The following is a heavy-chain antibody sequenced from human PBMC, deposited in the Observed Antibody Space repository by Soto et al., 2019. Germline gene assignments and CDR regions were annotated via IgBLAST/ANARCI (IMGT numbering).Heavy chain of an antibody. V-gene: IGHV6-1*01. CDR3: ARIGGAAAAY. CDR1: GGSVCSSRWA. CDR2: TYYRSKWYN. J-gene: IGHJ4*02. Sequence: CGGSVCSSRWAPNCNRQSPSRGLEWLGRTYYRSKWYNDYAISVKSRITINPDTSKNQFSLQLNSVTPEDTAVYYCARIGGAAAAYRGQGTLVPVSP. D-gene: IGHD1-26*01.